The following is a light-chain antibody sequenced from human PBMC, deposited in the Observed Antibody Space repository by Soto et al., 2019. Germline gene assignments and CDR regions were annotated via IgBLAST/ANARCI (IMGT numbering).Light chain of an antibody. CDR3: QQLNYYPIT. J-gene: IGKJ5*01. CDR1: QAIRSY. V-gene: IGKV1-9*01. CDR2: AAS. Sequence: DIQLTQSPSFVSASVGDRVTITCRASQAIRSYFAWYQQKPGKAPKLLIYAASTLQSGVPSRFSGSGSWTEFTLTIYSLQPEDFATYYCQQLNYYPITFGQGTRLEIK.